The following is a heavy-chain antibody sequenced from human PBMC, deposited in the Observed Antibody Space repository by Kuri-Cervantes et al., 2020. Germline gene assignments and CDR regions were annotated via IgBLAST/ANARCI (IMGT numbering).Heavy chain of an antibody. V-gene: IGHV3-48*02. J-gene: IGHJ4*02. CDR3: ARDRGDNWALVGH. Sequence: GGSLRLSCTAYGFTFSSSSMNWVRQAPGKGLEWLSYISTSGTTKYYADYVKGQFTITRNYAKNSMYLQMNSLRDEDTALYYCARDRGDNWALVGHWGQGTLVTVSS. CDR2: ISTSGTTK. D-gene: IGHD1-1*01. CDR1: GFTFSSSS.